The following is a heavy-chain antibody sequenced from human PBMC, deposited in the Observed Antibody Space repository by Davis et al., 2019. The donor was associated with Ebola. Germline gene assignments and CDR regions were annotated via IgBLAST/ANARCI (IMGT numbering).Heavy chain of an antibody. J-gene: IGHJ6*03. D-gene: IGHD7-27*01. CDR2: ISGYSGNT. CDR3: ARDLGMVYSYYMDV. Sequence: AASVKVSCKASGYTFSSFGITWVRQAPGQGLEWMGWISGYSGNTAYAQRFQGRVTMTTDTSTSTAYMEVRGLRSDDTAVYYCARDLGMVYSYYMDVWGKGTAVTVSS. CDR1: GYTFSSFG. V-gene: IGHV1-18*04.